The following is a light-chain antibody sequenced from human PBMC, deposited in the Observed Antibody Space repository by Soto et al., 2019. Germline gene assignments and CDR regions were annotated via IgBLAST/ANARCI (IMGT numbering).Light chain of an antibody. CDR1: QIVDNSH. Sequence: ETVLTQSPGTLYFSPGERATLSCRASQIVDNSHVAWYQQRRGLPPRLLIYGASNRATGIPARFSGSGSGTDFTLTISSLEPEDFAVYYCQQRSDWSSITFGQGTRLEIK. CDR2: GAS. J-gene: IGKJ5*01. CDR3: QQRSDWSSIT. V-gene: IGKV3-11*01.